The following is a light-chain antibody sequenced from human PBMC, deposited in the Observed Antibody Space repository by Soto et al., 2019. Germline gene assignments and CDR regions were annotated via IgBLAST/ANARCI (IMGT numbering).Light chain of an antibody. CDR1: QSVSRN. CDR2: GAS. Sequence: EIVMTHSPATLSVSPGESATLSCRASQSVSRNLAWFQHKPGQAPRHLIYGASTRATGVAARFSGSGSGTEFTLTISSLQSEDFAVYFCQQYNTWPPITFGQGTRLEIK. V-gene: IGKV3-15*01. J-gene: IGKJ5*01. CDR3: QQYNTWPPIT.